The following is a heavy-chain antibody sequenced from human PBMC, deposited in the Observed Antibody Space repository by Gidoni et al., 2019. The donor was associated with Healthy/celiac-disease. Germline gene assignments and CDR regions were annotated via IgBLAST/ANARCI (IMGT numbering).Heavy chain of an antibody. Sequence: QVQLVQSGAEVKKPGSAVKVSCKASGGTFSSYAISWVRQAPGQGLEWMGGIIPIFGTANYAQKFQGRVTITADESTSTAYMELSSLRSEDTAVYYCAREYCSSTSCYSREYYYGMDVWGQGTTVTVSS. CDR3: AREYCSSTSCYSREYYYGMDV. CDR2: IIPIFGTA. D-gene: IGHD2-2*01. V-gene: IGHV1-69*01. CDR1: GGTFSSYA. J-gene: IGHJ6*02.